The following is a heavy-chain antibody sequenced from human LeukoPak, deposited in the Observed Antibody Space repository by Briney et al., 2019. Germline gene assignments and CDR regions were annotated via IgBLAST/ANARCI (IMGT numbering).Heavy chain of an antibody. CDR1: GFTFSRYW. Sequence: KPGGSLRLSCAASGFTFSRYWMTWVRQAPGKGLEWVAHMKQDGSEKYYVVSVKGRFTISRDNDKTSLYLQMSSLRAEDTAVYYCARDLTGEGVGAFDIWGQGTMVTVSS. CDR3: ARDLTGEGVGAFDI. V-gene: IGHV3-7*01. J-gene: IGHJ3*02. CDR2: MKQDGSEK. D-gene: IGHD7-27*01.